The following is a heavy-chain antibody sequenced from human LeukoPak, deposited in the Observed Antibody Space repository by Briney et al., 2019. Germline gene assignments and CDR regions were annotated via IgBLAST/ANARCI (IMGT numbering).Heavy chain of an antibody. CDR1: GGSISSGTYY. V-gene: IGHV4-61*02. D-gene: IGHD1-14*01. Sequence: SETLSLTCTVSGGSISSGTYYWSCIRQPAGKGLEWIGRISTSESTNYNSSLKSRVTISVDTSKNQFSLKLSSVTAADTAVYYCARGALPGADKYYFDYWGQGTLVTVSS. CDR3: ARGALPGADKYYFDY. CDR2: ISTSEST. J-gene: IGHJ4*02.